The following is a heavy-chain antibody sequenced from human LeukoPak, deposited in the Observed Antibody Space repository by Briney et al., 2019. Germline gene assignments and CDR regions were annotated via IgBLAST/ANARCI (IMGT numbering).Heavy chain of an antibody. Sequence: GRSLRLSCAASGFTFDDFAMHWVRQAPGKGLEWVSGISWNSGGIGYADSVKGRFIISRDNAKNTLYLQMNSLRAEDTAVYYCAREGSSPLNDREEMDVWGKGTTVTVSS. CDR2: ISWNSGGI. V-gene: IGHV3-9*01. CDR1: GFTFDDFA. J-gene: IGHJ6*04. D-gene: IGHD6-6*01. CDR3: AREGSSPLNDREEMDV.